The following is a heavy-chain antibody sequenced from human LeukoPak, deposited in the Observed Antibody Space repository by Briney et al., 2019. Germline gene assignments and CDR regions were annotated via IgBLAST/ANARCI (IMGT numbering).Heavy chain of an antibody. J-gene: IGHJ4*02. V-gene: IGHV3-30*03. CDR1: GFTFSSYG. CDR2: ISYDGSNK. CDR3: ATYKAYDSSGYLGYFDY. D-gene: IGHD3-22*01. Sequence: GGSLRLSCAASGFTFSSYGMHWVRQAPGKGLEWVAVISYDGSNKYYADSVKGRFTISRDNFKNTLYLEMSSLRAEDTAVYYCATYKAYDSSGYLGYFDYWGQGTLVTVSS.